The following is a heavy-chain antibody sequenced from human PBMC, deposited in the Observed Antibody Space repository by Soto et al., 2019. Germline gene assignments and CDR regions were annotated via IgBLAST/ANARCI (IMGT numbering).Heavy chain of an antibody. Sequence: PGGSLRLSCAASGFTFSSYAMSWVRQAPGKGLEWVSAISGSGGSTYYADSVKGRFTISRDNSKNTLYLQMNSLRAEDTAVYYCAKPLGREVVAANFNWFDPWGQGTLVTVSS. CDR2: ISGSGGST. CDR3: AKPLGREVVAANFNWFDP. CDR1: GFTFSSYA. J-gene: IGHJ5*02. V-gene: IGHV3-23*01. D-gene: IGHD2-15*01.